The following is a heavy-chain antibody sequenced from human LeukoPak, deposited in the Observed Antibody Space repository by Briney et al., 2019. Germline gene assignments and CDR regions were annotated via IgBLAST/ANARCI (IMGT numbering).Heavy chain of an antibody. CDR2: IRYDGSNK. CDR1: GFTFSGYT. J-gene: IGHJ4*02. Sequence: GGSLRLSCSASGFTFSGYTMNWVRQAPGKGLEWVAFIRYDGSNKYYEDSVKGRFTISRDNSKNTLYLQKNSLRAEDTAVYYCARDYRALFGVVITGYYFDYWGQGTLVTVSS. V-gene: IGHV3-30*02. CDR3: ARDYRALFGVVITGYYFDY. D-gene: IGHD3-3*01.